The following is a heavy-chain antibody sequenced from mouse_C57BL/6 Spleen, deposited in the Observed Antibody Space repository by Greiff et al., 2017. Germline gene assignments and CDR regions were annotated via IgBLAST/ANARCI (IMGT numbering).Heavy chain of an antibody. CDR1: GYTFTSYW. V-gene: IGHV1-72*01. CDR3: ARSGLRLGFAY. D-gene: IGHD1-1*01. CDR2: IDPNSGGT. J-gene: IGHJ3*01. Sequence: QVQLKQPGAELVKPGASVKLSCKASGYTFTSYWMHWVKQRPGRGLKWIGRIDPNSGGTKYNEKFKSKATLTVDKPSSTAYMQLSSLTSEDSAVYYCARSGLRLGFAYWGQGTLVTVSA.